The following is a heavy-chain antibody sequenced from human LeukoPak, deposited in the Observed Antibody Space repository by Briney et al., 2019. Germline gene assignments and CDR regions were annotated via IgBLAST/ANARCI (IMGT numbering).Heavy chain of an antibody. J-gene: IGHJ4*02. V-gene: IGHV1-18*04. D-gene: IGHD6-19*01. Sequence: GASVKVSCKASGYTFTGYYMHWVRQAPGQGLEYMGWISANNGNTNYAHKFQGRVTMTTETSTTTAYMELRSLTSDDTAVYYCARKPTGWPFDYWGQGTLVTVSS. CDR1: GYTFTGYY. CDR2: ISANNGNT. CDR3: ARKPTGWPFDY.